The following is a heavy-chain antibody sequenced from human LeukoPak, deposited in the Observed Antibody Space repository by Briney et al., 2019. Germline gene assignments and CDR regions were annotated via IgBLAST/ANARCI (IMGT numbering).Heavy chain of an antibody. D-gene: IGHD2-2*01. CDR1: GGSISSSTYY. J-gene: IGHJ6*02. V-gene: IGHV4-39*07. Sequence: PSETLSLTCTVSGGSISSSTYYRGWVRQPPGKGLEWIGSMYYSGSTYYNPSLKSRVTISVDTSKNQFSLKLSSVTAADTAVYYCARDAGHQVSRRNYYAMDVWGQGTTVTVSS. CDR3: ARDAGHQVSRRNYYAMDV. CDR2: MYYSGST.